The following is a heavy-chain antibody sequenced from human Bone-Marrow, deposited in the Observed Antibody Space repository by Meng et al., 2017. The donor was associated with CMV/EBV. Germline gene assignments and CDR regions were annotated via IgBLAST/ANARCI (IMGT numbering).Heavy chain of an antibody. CDR3: ARVTGGEYYYYYGMDV. CDR2: IYYSGST. Sequence: SETLSLTCAVYGGSLNDYYWTWIRQPPGKGLEWIGSIYYSGSTYYNPSLKSRVTISVDTSKNQFSLKLSSVTAADTAVYYCARVTGGEYYYYYGMDVWGQGTTVTVSS. CDR1: GGSLNDYY. J-gene: IGHJ6*02. D-gene: IGHD2-8*02. V-gene: IGHV4-34*01.